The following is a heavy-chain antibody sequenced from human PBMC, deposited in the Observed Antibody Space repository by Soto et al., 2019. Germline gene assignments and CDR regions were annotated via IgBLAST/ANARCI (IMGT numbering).Heavy chain of an antibody. J-gene: IGHJ3*02. CDR2: IYYNGST. CDR3: ARFCGNAFNI. CDR1: GGSISSSSYY. Sequence: AETLARTFTVSGGSISSSSYYWGWIRQPPVKGLEWIGSIYYNGSTYYNPSLKSRVTISVETSKNQFSLKLSSVTAADTAVYYCARFCGNAFNIWGRGATVNVSS. V-gene: IGHV4-39*01.